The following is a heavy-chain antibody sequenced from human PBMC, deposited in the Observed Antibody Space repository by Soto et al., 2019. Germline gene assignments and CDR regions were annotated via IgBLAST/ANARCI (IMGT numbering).Heavy chain of an antibody. J-gene: IGHJ4*02. V-gene: IGHV4-59*12. D-gene: IGHD6-6*01. CDR1: GGSISNYY. Sequence: SEALSLTCSVSGGSISNYYWSWIRQPPGKGLEWIGEICHSGRTNYSPSLNSRVSISIDTSKKQFSLNLASVTAADTAVYYCARAPKVSGSSQTRPDFWGQGTLATVSS. CDR3: ARAPKVSGSSQTRPDF. CDR2: ICHSGRT.